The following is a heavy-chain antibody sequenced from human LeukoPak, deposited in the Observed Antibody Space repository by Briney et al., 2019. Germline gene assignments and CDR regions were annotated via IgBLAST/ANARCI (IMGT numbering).Heavy chain of an antibody. CDR2: IWYDGRKT. Sequence: GGSLRLSCTASGFTFSTYGMHWVRQAPGKGLEWVAVIWYDGRKTYYADSVKGRFTISRDNSKNTLYLQMNSLRAEDTAVYYCARDQATYDYVWGSYNYWGQGTLVTVSS. CDR3: ARDQATYDYVWGSYNY. D-gene: IGHD3-16*01. V-gene: IGHV3-33*01. J-gene: IGHJ4*02. CDR1: GFTFSTYG.